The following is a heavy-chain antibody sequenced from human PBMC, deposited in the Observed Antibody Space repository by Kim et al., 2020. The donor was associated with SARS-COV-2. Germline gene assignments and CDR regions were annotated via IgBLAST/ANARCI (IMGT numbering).Heavy chain of an antibody. CDR1: GGSISSSNW. V-gene: IGHV4-4*02. D-gene: IGHD3-10*01. CDR2: IYHSGST. J-gene: IGHJ5*02. Sequence: SETLSLTCAVSGGSISSSNWWSWVRQPPGKGLEWIGEIYHSGSTNYNPSLKSRVTISVDKSKNQFSLKLSSVTAADTAVYYCARDLRITMVRGADLGEYNWFDPWGQGTLVTVSS. CDR3: ARDLRITMVRGADLGEYNWFDP.